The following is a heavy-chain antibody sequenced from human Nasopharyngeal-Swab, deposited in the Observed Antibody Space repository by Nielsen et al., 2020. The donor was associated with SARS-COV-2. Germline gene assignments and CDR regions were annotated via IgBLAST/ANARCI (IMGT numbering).Heavy chain of an antibody. Sequence: WIRQPPGKGLEWIGYIYYSGSTYYNPSLESRVTISVDTSKNQFSLKLSSVTAADTAVYYCARAYRGITMIVGVFEYFDYWGQGTLVTVSS. V-gene: IGHV4-30-4*01. CDR2: IYYSGST. D-gene: IGHD3-22*01. J-gene: IGHJ4*02. CDR3: ARAYRGITMIVGVFEYFDY.